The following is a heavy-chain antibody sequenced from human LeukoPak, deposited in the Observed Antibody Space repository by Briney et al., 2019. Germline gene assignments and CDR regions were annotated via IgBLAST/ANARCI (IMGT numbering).Heavy chain of an antibody. J-gene: IGHJ4*02. CDR3: ARDQGGYYSSSWVFDY. CDR1: GYTFTGYY. Sequence: ASVKVSCKASGYTFTGYYMRWVRQAPGQGLEWMGWINPNSGGTNFAQNFQGRVTMTRDTSISTAYRELSRLRSDDTAVYYCARDQGGYYSSSWVFDYWGQGTLVTVSS. V-gene: IGHV1-2*02. D-gene: IGHD6-13*01. CDR2: INPNSGGT.